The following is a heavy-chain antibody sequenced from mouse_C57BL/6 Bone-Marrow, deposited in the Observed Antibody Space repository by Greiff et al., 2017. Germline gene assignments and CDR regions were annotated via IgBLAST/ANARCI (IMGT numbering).Heavy chain of an antibody. D-gene: IGHD2-5*01. CDR1: GFSLSTSGMG. Sequence: QVQLKESGPGILQSSQTLSLTCSFSGFSLSTSGMGVSWIRQPSGKGLEWLAHIYWDDDKRYNPSLKSRLTISKDTSRNQVFLTITSVDTADTATYYCARAYYSNYGGAMDYWGQGTSVTVSS. V-gene: IGHV8-12*01. CDR2: IYWDDDK. CDR3: ARAYYSNYGGAMDY. J-gene: IGHJ4*01.